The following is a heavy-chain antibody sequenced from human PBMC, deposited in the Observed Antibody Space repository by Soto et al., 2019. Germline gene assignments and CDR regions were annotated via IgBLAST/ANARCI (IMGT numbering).Heavy chain of an antibody. CDR3: ARDAAFNRFDY. Sequence: EVQLVESGGGLVQPGGSLRLSCAVSGFSFSSSWMTWVRQAPGNGPEWLANINLDGTTTNYVDSVKGRFTVSRDNAKKSLFLQMNSLRVEDTAVYYCARDAAFNRFDYWGQGTLVTVSS. V-gene: IGHV3-7*01. CDR2: INLDGTTT. J-gene: IGHJ4*02. D-gene: IGHD6-13*01. CDR1: GFSFSSSW.